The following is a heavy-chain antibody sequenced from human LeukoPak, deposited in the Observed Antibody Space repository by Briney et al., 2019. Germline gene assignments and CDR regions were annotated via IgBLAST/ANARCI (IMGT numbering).Heavy chain of an antibody. D-gene: IGHD2-2*01. J-gene: IGHJ4*02. V-gene: IGHV4-34*01. Sequence: PSETLSLTRDVYGGYFSGYYWRWIRQPPGKGLEWTGDINHSGSTNYNPSLKSRVTISVDTSKSQFSLKLSSVTATDTAVYYCARTSRYCSSTSCAPLDYWGQGTLVTVSS. CDR3: ARTSRYCSSTSCAPLDY. CDR1: GGYFSGYY. CDR2: INHSGST.